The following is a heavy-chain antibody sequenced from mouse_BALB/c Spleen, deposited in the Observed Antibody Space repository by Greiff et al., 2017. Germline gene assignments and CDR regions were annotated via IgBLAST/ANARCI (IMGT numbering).Heavy chain of an antibody. CDR3: TRREVQGYAMDY. V-gene: IGHV1-69*02. Sequence: QVQLKQPGAELVRPGASVKLSCKASGYTFTSYWINWVKQRPGQGLEWIGNIYPSDSYTNYNQKFKDKATLTVDKSSSTAYMQLSSPTSEDSAVYYCTRREVQGYAMDYWGQGTSVTVSS. J-gene: IGHJ4*01. CDR2: IYPSDSYT. CDR1: GYTFTSYW. D-gene: IGHD2-14*01.